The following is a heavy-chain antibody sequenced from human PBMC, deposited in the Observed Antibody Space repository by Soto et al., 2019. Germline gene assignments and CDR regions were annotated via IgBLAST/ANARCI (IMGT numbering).Heavy chain of an antibody. CDR3: ASMGYHYGSGSYPLDY. V-gene: IGHV4-59*08. J-gene: IGHJ4*02. Sequence: ETLSLTCTVSGGSISSYYWTCIRQPPGKGLEWIGFMYNSGSTRYNPSLKSRVTISLDTSKNQFSLNLRSVTAADTAVYYCASMGYHYGSGSYPLDYWGQGTLVTVSS. CDR2: MYNSGST. D-gene: IGHD3-10*01. CDR1: GGSISSYY.